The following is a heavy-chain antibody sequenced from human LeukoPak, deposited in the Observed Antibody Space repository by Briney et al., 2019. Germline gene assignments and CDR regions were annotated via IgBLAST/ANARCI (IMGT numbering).Heavy chain of an antibody. CDR1: GFTFGDYA. J-gene: IGHJ4*02. Sequence: PGGSLRLSCTASGFTFGDYAMSWVRQAPGKGLEWVSRINTDGSSTNYADSVKGRFAVSRDNAKNTLYLQMNSLRAEDTAVYYCAKAGIAVAGTDFDYWGQGTLVTVSS. V-gene: IGHV3-23*01. D-gene: IGHD6-19*01. CDR2: INTDGSST. CDR3: AKAGIAVAGTDFDY.